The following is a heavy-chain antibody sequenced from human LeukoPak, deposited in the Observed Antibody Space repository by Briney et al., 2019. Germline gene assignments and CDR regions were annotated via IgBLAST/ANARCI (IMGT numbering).Heavy chain of an antibody. V-gene: IGHV3-30*03. CDR2: MSYDGSNK. D-gene: IGHD5-12*01. J-gene: IGHJ4*02. CDR3: ARGMDIVAPAQDFDY. Sequence: SGGSLRLSCAASGFTFSSYGMHWVRQAPGKGLEWVAVMSYDGSNKYYADSVKGRFTISRDNSKNTLYLQINSLRGEDTAVYYCARGMDIVAPAQDFDYWGQGTLVTVSS. CDR1: GFTFSSYG.